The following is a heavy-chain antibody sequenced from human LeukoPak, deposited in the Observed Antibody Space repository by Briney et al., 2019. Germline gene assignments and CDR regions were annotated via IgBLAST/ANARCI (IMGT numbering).Heavy chain of an antibody. CDR3: AKDDAWLRFLY. V-gene: IGHV3-23*01. Sequence: GGTLRLSCAASGFTFSNHGMNWVRQAPGKGLEWVSGISGNGDITYYADSVKGRFTISRDNSKNTLYLQMNSLRAEDTAIYYCAKDDAWLRFLYWGQGTLVTISS. D-gene: IGHD5-12*01. CDR2: ISGNGDIT. J-gene: IGHJ4*02. CDR1: GFTFSNHG.